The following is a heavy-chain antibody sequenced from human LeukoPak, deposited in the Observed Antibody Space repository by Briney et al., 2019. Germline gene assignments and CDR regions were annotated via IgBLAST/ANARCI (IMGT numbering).Heavy chain of an antibody. D-gene: IGHD4-11*01. J-gene: IGHJ1*01. CDR3: ARGLDLGYFQR. CDR2: IWSDGSNK. Sequence: GGSLRLSRIVSGFTFSTYDMHWVRQAPGKGLEWVAVIWSDGSNKYYTDSVKGRFTISRDNPKNTLYLQMNSLRVEDTAVYHCARGLDLGYFQRWGQGTLVTVSS. V-gene: IGHV3-33*01. CDR1: GFTFSTYD.